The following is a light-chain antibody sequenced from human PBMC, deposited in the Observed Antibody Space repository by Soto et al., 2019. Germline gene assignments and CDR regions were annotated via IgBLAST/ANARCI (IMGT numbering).Light chain of an antibody. CDR2: GAS. CDR3: QQYGRSPPFT. CDR1: QSVGSTY. Sequence: IVLTQSPGTLSLSPGQRATLSCRARQSVGSTYIAWCQQNPGQAPRLLIYGASSRATGIPDRFSGSASGTDFTLTISRLEPEDFAVYFCQQYGRSPPFTFGRGTKVEIK. V-gene: IGKV3-20*01. J-gene: IGKJ2*01.